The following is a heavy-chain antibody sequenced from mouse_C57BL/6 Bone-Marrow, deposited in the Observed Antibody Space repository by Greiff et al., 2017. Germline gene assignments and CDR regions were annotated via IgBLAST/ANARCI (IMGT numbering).Heavy chain of an antibody. CDR2: ISSGSSTI. Sequence: EVKVVESGGGLVKPGGSLKLSCAASGFTFSDYGMHWVRQAPEKGLEWVAYISSGSSTIYYADTVKGRFTISRDNAKNTLFLQMTSLRSEDTAMYYCARHYSILFAYWGQGTLVTVSA. D-gene: IGHD2-5*01. V-gene: IGHV5-17*01. J-gene: IGHJ3*01. CDR1: GFTFSDYG. CDR3: ARHYSILFAY.